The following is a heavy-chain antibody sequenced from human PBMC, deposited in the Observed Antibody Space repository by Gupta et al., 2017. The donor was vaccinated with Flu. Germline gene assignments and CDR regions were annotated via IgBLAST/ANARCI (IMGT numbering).Heavy chain of an antibody. J-gene: IGHJ4*02. Sequence: EVQLVESGGGLVKPGGSLTLSCAVSGFTFDKYSMDWVRPAPGKGLEWVSSISGPSSYIYYADSVRGRFTISRDNAKNSLYLQMNDLRAEDTAVYYCVRDYFWGEMATIRVVFGYWGQGNLVTVSS. V-gene: IGHV3-21*01. CDR3: VRDYFWGEMATIRVVFGY. CDR1: GFTFDKYS. D-gene: IGHD5-12*01. CDR2: ISGPSSYI.